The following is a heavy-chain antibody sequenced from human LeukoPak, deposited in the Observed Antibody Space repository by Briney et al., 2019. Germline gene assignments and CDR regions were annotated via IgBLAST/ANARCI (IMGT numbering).Heavy chain of an antibody. D-gene: IGHD3-3*01. J-gene: IGHJ4*02. CDR3: ARVAIFGVEVKGGGDY. V-gene: IGHV4-30-4*01. CDR1: GGSISSGDYY. CDR2: IYYSGST. Sequence: PSQTLSLTCTVSGGSISSGDYYWSWIRQPPGKGLEWIGYIYYSGSTYYNPSLKSRVTISVDTSKNQFSLKLSSVTAADTAVYYCARVAIFGVEVKGGGDYWGQGTLVTVSS.